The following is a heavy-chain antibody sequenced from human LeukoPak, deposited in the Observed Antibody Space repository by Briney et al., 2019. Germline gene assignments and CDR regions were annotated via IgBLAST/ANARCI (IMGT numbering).Heavy chain of an antibody. Sequence: SETLSLTCTVSGGSISSYYWSWIRQPPGKGLEWIGYIYYSRSTNYNPSLKSRVTISVDTSKNQFSLKLSSVTAADTAVYYCARGARWGYYYDSSGYYYDYWGQGTLVTVSS. CDR1: GGSISSYY. CDR3: ARGARWGYYYDSSGYYYDY. J-gene: IGHJ4*02. CDR2: IYYSRST. V-gene: IGHV4-59*01. D-gene: IGHD3-22*01.